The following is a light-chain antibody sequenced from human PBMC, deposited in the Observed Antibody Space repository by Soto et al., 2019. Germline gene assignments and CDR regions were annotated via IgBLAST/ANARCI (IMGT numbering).Light chain of an antibody. CDR2: DTS. CDR1: QSVGSF. CDR3: QQYGSSPRT. V-gene: IGKV3-20*01. Sequence: EIVLTQSPATLPLSPGERATLSCRASQSVGSFLAWYQQKPGQAPRLLIYDTSIRATGIPARFSGSGSGTDFTLTISRLEAEDFAVYYCQQYGSSPRTFGQGTKVDIK. J-gene: IGKJ1*01.